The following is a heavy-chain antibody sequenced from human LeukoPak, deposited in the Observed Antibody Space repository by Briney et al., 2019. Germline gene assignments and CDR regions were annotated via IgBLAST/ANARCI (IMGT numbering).Heavy chain of an antibody. J-gene: IGHJ4*02. D-gene: IGHD1-26*01. CDR3: ARMSGSYFDY. V-gene: IGHV4-4*07. Sequence: YYWSWIRQPAGKGLEWIGRFYASGSTNYNPSLKSRVTMSVDTSKNQFSLKLSSVTAADTAVYYCARMSGSYFDYWGQGTLVTVSS. CDR1: YY. CDR2: FYASGST.